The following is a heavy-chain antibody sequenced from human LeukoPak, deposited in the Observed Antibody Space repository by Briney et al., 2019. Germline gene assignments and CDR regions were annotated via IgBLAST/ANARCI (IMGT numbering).Heavy chain of an antibody. Sequence: PGGSLRLSCAASGFTDSTTYMSWVRQAPGKGLAWVSLIYVDGRTYYADSVKGRFTISRDNSKNTLYLQVNSLRAEDTAVYYCARRGDGGRSFDYWGQGTLVTVSS. D-gene: IGHD2-15*01. J-gene: IGHJ4*02. CDR3: ARRGDGGRSFDY. CDR2: IYVDGRT. V-gene: IGHV3-53*01. CDR1: GFTDSTTY.